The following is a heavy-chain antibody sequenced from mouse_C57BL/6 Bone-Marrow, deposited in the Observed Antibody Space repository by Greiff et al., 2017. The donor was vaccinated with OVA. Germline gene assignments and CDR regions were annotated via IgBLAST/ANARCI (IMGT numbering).Heavy chain of an antibody. J-gene: IGHJ2*01. V-gene: IGHV5-9*01. D-gene: IGHD1-1*01. CDR2: ISGGGGNT. CDR1: GFTFSSYT. Sequence: EVKVVESGGGLVKPGGSLKLSCAASGFTFSSYTMSWVRQTPEKRLEWVATISGGGGNTYYPDSVKGRFTISRDNAKNTLYLQMSSLRSEDTALYYCARRTTVVYFDYWGQGTTLTVSS. CDR3: ARRTTVVYFDY.